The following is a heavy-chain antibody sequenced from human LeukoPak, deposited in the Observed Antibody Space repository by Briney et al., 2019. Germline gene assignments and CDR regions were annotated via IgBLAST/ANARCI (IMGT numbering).Heavy chain of an antibody. V-gene: IGHV3-11*04. Sequence: EGSLRLSCAASGFTFSDYFLSWVRQAPGKGLEWLSYISPSGTTIYYADSVRGRFTISRDNAKNSLYLQMNSLRAEDTAVYYCARGFYDGVNWFDPWGQGTLVTVSS. CDR3: ARGFYDGVNWFDP. CDR1: GFTFSDYF. D-gene: IGHD5/OR15-5a*01. CDR2: ISPSGTTI. J-gene: IGHJ5*02.